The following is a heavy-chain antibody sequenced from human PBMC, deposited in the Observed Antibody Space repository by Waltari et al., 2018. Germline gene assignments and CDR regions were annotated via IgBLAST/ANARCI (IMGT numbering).Heavy chain of an antibody. Sequence: VQLVESGGGLVQPGGSLSLYCAAPGFLFSDTWMSWVRRATGKGLEWVANMRQDGGEISYVDSVRGRFTISRDNAKNSLYLQMNSLRAEDTAIYYCARVPNYANGWPLDYWGRGTLITVSS. CDR3: ARVPNYANGWPLDY. CDR2: MRQDGGEI. CDR1: GFLFSDTW. J-gene: IGHJ4*02. D-gene: IGHD6-19*01. V-gene: IGHV3-7*03.